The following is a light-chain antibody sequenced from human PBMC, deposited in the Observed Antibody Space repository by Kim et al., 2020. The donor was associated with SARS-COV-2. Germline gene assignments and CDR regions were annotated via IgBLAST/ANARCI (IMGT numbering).Light chain of an antibody. Sequence: PGQSVTISCTGTSSDVGRYNYVSWYQHHPGKAPKLMIYEVNKRPSGVPDRFSGSKSGYTASLTVSGLQADDEADYYCSSYTGNNVIFGGGTQLTVL. V-gene: IGLV2-8*01. CDR2: EVN. CDR1: SSDVGRYNY. CDR3: SSYTGNNVI. J-gene: IGLJ2*01.